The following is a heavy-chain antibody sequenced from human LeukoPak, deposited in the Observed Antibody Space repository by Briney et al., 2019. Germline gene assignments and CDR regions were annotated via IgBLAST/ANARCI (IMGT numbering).Heavy chain of an antibody. Sequence: ASVKVSCKASGYTFTGYYMHWVRQAPGQGLEWMGWINPNSGGTNYAQKFQGRVTMTRDTSISTAYMELGRLRSDDTAVYYCARAYCGGDCYSDYWGQGTLVTVSS. V-gene: IGHV1-2*02. CDR3: ARAYCGGDCYSDY. CDR2: INPNSGGT. CDR1: GYTFTGYY. J-gene: IGHJ4*02. D-gene: IGHD2-21*02.